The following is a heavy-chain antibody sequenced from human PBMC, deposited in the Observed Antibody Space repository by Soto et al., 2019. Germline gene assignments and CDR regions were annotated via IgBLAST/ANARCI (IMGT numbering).Heavy chain of an antibody. V-gene: IGHV3-48*02. CDR1: KFTFSNYS. J-gene: IGHJ4*02. Sequence: GSLRISCAASKFTFSNYSMNWVRQAPGKGLEWVSYISSRSSTIYYADSVKGRFTISRDNAKNSLYLQMNSLRDEDTAVYFCARGTQASTDSSICDYWGQGTLVTVSS. CDR2: ISSRSSTI. CDR3: ARGTQASTDSSICDY. D-gene: IGHD6-19*01.